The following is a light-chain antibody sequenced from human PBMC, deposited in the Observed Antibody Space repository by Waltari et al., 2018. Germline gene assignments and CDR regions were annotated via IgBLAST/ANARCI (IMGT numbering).Light chain of an antibody. CDR1: QGISIW. CDR2: AAS. V-gene: IGKV1D-12*01. J-gene: IGKJ4*01. Sequence: DIQMTQSPSSVSASVADTVTITCRASQGISIWLAWYQQKPGRTPDLLIYAASSLQSGVPSRFSGSGSGTDFTLTITRLQPEDFATYYCQQANSFPFTFGGGTKVEI. CDR3: QQANSFPFT.